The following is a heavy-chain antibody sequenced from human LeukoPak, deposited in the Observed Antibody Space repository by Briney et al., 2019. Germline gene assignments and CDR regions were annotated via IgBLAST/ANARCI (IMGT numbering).Heavy chain of an antibody. J-gene: IGHJ4*02. D-gene: IGHD5-12*01. CDR3: ARLPSIVASRGDYYSDY. CDR1: GYSFTSYW. Sequence: PGGSLRLSCAASGYSFTSYWIGRVRQVPGKGLEWMGIIYPGDSDTRYSPSFQGQVTISADKSISTAYLQWSSLKASDTAMYYCARLPSIVASRGDYYSDYWGQGTLVTVSS. CDR2: IYPGDSDT. V-gene: IGHV5-51*01.